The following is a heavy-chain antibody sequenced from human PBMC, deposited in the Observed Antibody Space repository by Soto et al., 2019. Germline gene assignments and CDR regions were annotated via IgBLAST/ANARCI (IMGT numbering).Heavy chain of an antibody. CDR2: ISSSSSTI. CDR3: ASGYDFWSGYLSSFRY. CDR1: GFTFSSYS. D-gene: IGHD3-3*01. Sequence: GGSLRLSCAASGFTFSSYSMNWVRQAPGKGLEWVSYISSSSSTIYYADSVQGRFTISRDNAKNSLYLQMNSLRAEDTAVYYCASGYDFWSGYLSSFRYWGQGTLVTVSS. J-gene: IGHJ4*02. V-gene: IGHV3-48*01.